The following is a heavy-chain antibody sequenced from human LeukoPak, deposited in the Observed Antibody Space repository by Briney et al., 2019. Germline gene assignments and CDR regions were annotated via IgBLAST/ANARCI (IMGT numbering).Heavy chain of an antibody. CDR2: IYYSGST. D-gene: IGHD6-6*01. V-gene: IGHV4-59*12. CDR3: ARDNNSSSAFDI. Sequence: SETLSLTCTVSSDSITSYYWSWIRQPPGKGLEWIGYIYYSGSTYYNPSLKSRLTISVDTSKNQFSLKLSSVTAVDTAVYYCARDNNSSSAFDIWGQGTMVTVSS. J-gene: IGHJ3*02. CDR1: SDSITSYY.